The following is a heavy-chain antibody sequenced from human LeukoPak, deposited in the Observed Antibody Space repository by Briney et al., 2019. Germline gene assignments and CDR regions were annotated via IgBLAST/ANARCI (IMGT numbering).Heavy chain of an antibody. V-gene: IGHV2-70*04. CDR2: IDWDDDK. J-gene: IGHJ4*02. CDR1: GFSLSTSGMR. D-gene: IGHD6-19*01. Sequence: SGPALVNPTQPLTLTCTFSGFSLSTSGMRVSWIRQPPGKALEWLALIDWDDDKFYITSLKTRLTISKDTSKNQVVLTMTNMDPVDTATYYCARDIAVAGVIDYWGQGTLVTVSS. CDR3: ARDIAVAGVIDY.